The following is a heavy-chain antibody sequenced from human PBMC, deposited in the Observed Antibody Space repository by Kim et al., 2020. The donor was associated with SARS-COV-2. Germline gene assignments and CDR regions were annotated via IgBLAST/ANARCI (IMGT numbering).Heavy chain of an antibody. J-gene: IGHJ6*02. V-gene: IGHV3-23*01. D-gene: IGHD2-15*01. Sequence: GGSLRLSCAASGFTFSSYAMSWVRQAPGKGLEWVSAISGSGGSTYYADSVKGRFTIYRDNSKNTLYLQMNSLRAEDTAVYYCAKDGCRVVVAATCGMHIWGQGTTVTVSS. CDR1: GFTFSSYA. CDR2: ISGSGGST. CDR3: AKDGCRVVVAATCGMHI.